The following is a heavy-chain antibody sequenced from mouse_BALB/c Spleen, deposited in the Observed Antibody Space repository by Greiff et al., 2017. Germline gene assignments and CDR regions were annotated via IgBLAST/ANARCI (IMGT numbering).Heavy chain of an antibody. CDR3: ARKGRYDAWFAY. CDR2: ILPGSGST. CDR1: GYTFSSYW. Sequence: VQLQQSGAELMKPGASVKISCKATGYTFSSYWIEWVKQRPGHGLEWIGEILPGSGSTNYNEKFKGKATFTADTSSNTAYMQLSSLTSEDSAVYYCARKGRYDAWFAYWGQGTLVTVSA. D-gene: IGHD2-14*01. J-gene: IGHJ3*01. V-gene: IGHV1-9*01.